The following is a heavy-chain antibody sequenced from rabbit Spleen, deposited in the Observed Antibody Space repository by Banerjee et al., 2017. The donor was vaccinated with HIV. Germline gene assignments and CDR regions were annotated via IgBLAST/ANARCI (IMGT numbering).Heavy chain of an antibody. D-gene: IGHD6-1*01. V-gene: IGHV1S40*01. CDR1: GVSFSANSY. Sequence: QSLEESGGDLVKPGASLTLTCTASGVSFSANSYICWVRQAPGKGLEWIACIYGGRSGSTYYASWAKGRFTISKTSSTTVTLQMTSLTAADTATYFCAREVEIYGGYDGSGYPNYGMDLWGQGTLVTVS. J-gene: IGHJ6*01. CDR2: IYGGRSGST. CDR3: AREVEIYGGYDGSGYPNYGMDL.